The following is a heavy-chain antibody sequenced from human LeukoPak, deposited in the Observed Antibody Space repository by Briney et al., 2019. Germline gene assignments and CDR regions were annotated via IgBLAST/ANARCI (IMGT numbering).Heavy chain of an antibody. J-gene: IGHJ6*02. Sequence: PGGSLRLSCAASGFTFSSYAMSWVRQAPGKGLEWVSRINSDGSSTSYADSVKGRFTISRDNAKNTLYLQMNSLRAEDTALYYCVSLGYSKGYYYGMDVWGQGTTVTVSS. CDR3: VSLGYSKGYYYGMDV. CDR1: GFTFSSYA. CDR2: INSDGSST. V-gene: IGHV3-74*01. D-gene: IGHD4-11*01.